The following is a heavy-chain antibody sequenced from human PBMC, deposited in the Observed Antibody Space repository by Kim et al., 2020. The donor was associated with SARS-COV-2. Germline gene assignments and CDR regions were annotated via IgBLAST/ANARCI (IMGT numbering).Heavy chain of an antibody. CDR3: ARSRPYSSSPKYYFDY. CDR2: ISSSSSYI. J-gene: IGHJ4*02. CDR1: GFTFSSYS. V-gene: IGHV3-21*04. Sequence: GGSLRLSCAASGFTFSSYSMNWVRQAPGKGLEWVSSISSSSSYIYYADSVKGRFTISRDNAKNSLYLQMNSLRAEDTAVYYCARSRPYSSSPKYYFDYWGQGTLVTVSS. D-gene: IGHD6-13*01.